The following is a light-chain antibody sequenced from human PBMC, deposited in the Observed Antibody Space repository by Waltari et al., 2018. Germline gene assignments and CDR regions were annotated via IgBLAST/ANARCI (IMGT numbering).Light chain of an antibody. V-gene: IGKV1-5*01. J-gene: IGKJ4*01. CDR1: QTLGRR. CDR3: QQYNSHSPLT. Sequence: DIQMTQSPSTLSASIGDRVTITCRASQTLGRRLAWYTQSPGKATKLRSYDASRWESWVPSRFSGSGSGTEFTLTISSLHPHDLATFYCQQYNSHSPLTFGGGTKVEIK. CDR2: DAS.